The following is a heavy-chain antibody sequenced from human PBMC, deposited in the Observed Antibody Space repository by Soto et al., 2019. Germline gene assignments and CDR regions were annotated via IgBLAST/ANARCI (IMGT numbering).Heavy chain of an antibody. D-gene: IGHD3-3*01. J-gene: IGHJ4*02. CDR1: GFTFSSYD. V-gene: IGHV3-30*03. CDR2: ISYDGSNK. Sequence: PGGSLRLSCAASGFTFSSYDMHWVRQAPGKGLEWVAVISYDGSNKYYADSVKGRFTISRDNSNNTLYLQMISLIAEDTAVYYCARWSGYYYWGQGTLVTVSS. CDR3: ARWSGYYY.